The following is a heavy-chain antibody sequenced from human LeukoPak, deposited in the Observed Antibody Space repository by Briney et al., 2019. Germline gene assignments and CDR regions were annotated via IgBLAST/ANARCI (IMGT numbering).Heavy chain of an antibody. CDR1: GFTFSSYA. V-gene: IGHV3-23*01. Sequence: GGTLRLSCAASGFTFSSYAMSWVRQAPGKGLEWVSAISGSGGSTYYAESVKGRFAISRDNSKNTLYLQMNSLRAEDTAVYYCAKSSSGWYPQYYFDYWGQGTLVTVSS. CDR2: ISGSGGST. D-gene: IGHD6-19*01. CDR3: AKSSSGWYPQYYFDY. J-gene: IGHJ4*02.